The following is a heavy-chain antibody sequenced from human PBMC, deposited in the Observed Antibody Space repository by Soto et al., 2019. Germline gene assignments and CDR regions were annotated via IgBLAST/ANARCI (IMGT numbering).Heavy chain of an antibody. D-gene: IGHD5-18*01. V-gene: IGHV1-69*13. CDR2: IIPMFDTP. CDR3: ARDRSGYSFPYRERYYYYGMDV. J-gene: IGHJ6*02. CDR1: GGTFSSDS. Sequence: GASVKVSCKASGGTFSSDSFSWVRQAPGQGLEWMGGIIPMFDTPIYAQKFQDRVTITADESTSTAYMEVRSLRSDDTAVYYCARDRSGYSFPYRERYYYYGMDVWGQGTTVTVSS.